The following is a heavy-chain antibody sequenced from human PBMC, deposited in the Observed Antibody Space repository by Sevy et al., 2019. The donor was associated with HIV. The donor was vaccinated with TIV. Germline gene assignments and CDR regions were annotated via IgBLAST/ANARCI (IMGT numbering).Heavy chain of an antibody. CDR3: ARDHCTDGACFRSGYFDY. V-gene: IGHV3-30*04. D-gene: IGHD2-8*01. Sequence: GGSLRLSCAASGFTFADHAFHWVRQAPGKGLEWVAIISFDGRNRRLAESVKGRFTISRDDSKNTVYLQMTSLRPEDTAVYYCARDHCTDGACFRSGYFDYWGQGTLVTVSS. CDR1: GFTFADHA. CDR2: ISFDGRNR. J-gene: IGHJ4*02.